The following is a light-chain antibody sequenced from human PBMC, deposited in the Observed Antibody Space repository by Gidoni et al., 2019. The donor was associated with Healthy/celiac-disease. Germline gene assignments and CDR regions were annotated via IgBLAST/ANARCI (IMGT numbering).Light chain of an antibody. J-gene: IGLJ3*02. V-gene: IGLV6-57*04. CDR1: RGSIASNY. CDR2: ADN. Sequence: NFMLTQPHSVSESPGKTVTISCTRSRGSIASNYVQWYQQRPGSAPTTVIYADNQRPSGVPARFSGSIDSSSNSASLTISGLKTEDEADYYCQSYDSSNLNWVSGGGTKLTVL. CDR3: QSYDSSNLNWV.